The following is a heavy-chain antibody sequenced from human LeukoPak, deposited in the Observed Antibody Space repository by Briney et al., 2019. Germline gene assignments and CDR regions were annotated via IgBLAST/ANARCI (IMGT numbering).Heavy chain of an antibody. D-gene: IGHD6-19*01. CDR1: GGTFSSYA. Sequence: ASVKVSCKASGGTFSSYAISWVRQAPGQGLEWMGWISAYNGNTNYAQKLQGRVTMTTDTSTSTAYMELRSLRSDDTAVYYCARDLKIAVAGRPCDYWGQGTLVTVSS. J-gene: IGHJ4*02. V-gene: IGHV1-18*01. CDR3: ARDLKIAVAGRPCDY. CDR2: ISAYNGNT.